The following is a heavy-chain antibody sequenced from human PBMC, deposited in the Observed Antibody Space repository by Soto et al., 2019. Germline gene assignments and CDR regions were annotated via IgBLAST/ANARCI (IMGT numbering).Heavy chain of an antibody. CDR3: ARDLGYYDSSGYPPAYYGMDV. CDR2: IIPIFGTA. CDR1: GGTFSSYA. V-gene: IGHV1-69*06. Sequence: GASVKVSCKASGGTFSSYAISWVRQVPGQGLEWMGGIIPIFGTANYAQKFQGRVTITADKSTSTAYMELSSLRSEDTAVYYCARDLGYYDSSGYPPAYYGMDVWGQGTTVTVSS. D-gene: IGHD3-22*01. J-gene: IGHJ6*02.